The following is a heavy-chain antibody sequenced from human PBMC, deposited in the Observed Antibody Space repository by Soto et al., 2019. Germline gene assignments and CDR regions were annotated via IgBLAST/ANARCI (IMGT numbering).Heavy chain of an antibody. Sequence: EVQLVESGGGLVKPGGSLRLSCAASGFTFSSYSMNWVRQAPGKGLEWVSSISSSSSYIYYADSVKGRFTISRDNAKNSLYLQMNSLIAEDTAVYYCARSAGDTAMVYYFDYWGQGTPVTVSS. D-gene: IGHD5-18*01. CDR3: ARSAGDTAMVYYFDY. J-gene: IGHJ4*02. CDR1: GFTFSSYS. CDR2: ISSSSSYI. V-gene: IGHV3-21*01.